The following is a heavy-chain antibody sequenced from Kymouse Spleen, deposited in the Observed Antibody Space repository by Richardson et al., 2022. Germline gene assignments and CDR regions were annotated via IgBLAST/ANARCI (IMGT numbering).Heavy chain of an antibody. J-gene: IGHJ6*02. CDR2: ISWNSGSI. D-gene: IGHD6-19*01. Sequence: EVQLVESGGGLVQPGRSLRLSCAASGFTFDDYAMHWVRQAPGKGLEWVSGISWNSGSIGYADSVKGRFTISRDNAKNSLYLQMNSLRAEDTALYYCAKDTGYSSGFYYYYGMDVWGQGTTVTVSS. V-gene: IGHV3-9*01. CDR3: AKDTGYSSGFYYYYGMDV. CDR1: GFTFDDYA.